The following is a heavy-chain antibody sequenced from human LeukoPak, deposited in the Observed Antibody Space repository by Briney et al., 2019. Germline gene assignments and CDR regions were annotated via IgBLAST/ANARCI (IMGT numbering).Heavy chain of an antibody. CDR2: IYYSGST. CDR3: ARSSMVRGVIIDY. D-gene: IGHD3-10*01. J-gene: IGHJ4*02. V-gene: IGHV4-59*01. Sequence: SETPSLTCTVSGGSISSYYWSWIRQPPGKGLEWIGYIYYSGSTNYNPSLKSRVTISVDTSKNQFSLKLSSVTAADTAVYYCARSSMVRGVIIDYWGQGTLVTVSS. CDR1: GGSISSYY.